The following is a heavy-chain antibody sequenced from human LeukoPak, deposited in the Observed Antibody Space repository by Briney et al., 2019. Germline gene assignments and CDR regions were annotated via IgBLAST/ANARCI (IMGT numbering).Heavy chain of an antibody. CDR1: GFSFINYW. D-gene: IGHD6-25*01. J-gene: IGHJ4*02. Sequence: GESLKISCKGSGFSFINYWVSWVRQVPGKGLEWMGGIYASDSDTRYSPSFQGQVTTSADKSISTAYLQWSSLKASDTAMYYCARHMGGYSSVPFDYWGQGTLVSVSS. CDR3: ARHMGGYSSVPFDY. CDR2: IYASDSDT. V-gene: IGHV5-51*01.